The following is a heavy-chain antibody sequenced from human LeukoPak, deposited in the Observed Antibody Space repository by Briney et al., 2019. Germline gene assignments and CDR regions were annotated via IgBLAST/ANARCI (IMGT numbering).Heavy chain of an antibody. J-gene: IGHJ4*02. CDR3: ARAYCSGGSCYQGFDY. CDR2: INPNSGGT. V-gene: IGHV1-2*04. Sequence: ASVKVSCKASGYTFTGYYMHWVRQAPGQGLEWMGWINPNSGGTNYAQKFQGWVTMTRDTSISTAYMELSRLRSDDTAVYYCARAYCSGGSCYQGFDYWGRGTLVTVSS. CDR1: GYTFTGYY. D-gene: IGHD2-15*01.